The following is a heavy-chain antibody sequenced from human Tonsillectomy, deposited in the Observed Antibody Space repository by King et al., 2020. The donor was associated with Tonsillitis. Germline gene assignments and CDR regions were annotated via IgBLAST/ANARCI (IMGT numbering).Heavy chain of an antibody. J-gene: IGHJ4*02. V-gene: IGHV4-30-2*01. CDR3: ARGVCFGELPDSFDY. CDR1: GGSISSGGYS. CDR2: IYHSGST. Sequence: QLQESGSGLVKPSQTLSLTCAVSGGSISSGGYSWSWIRQPPGKGLEWIGYIYHSGSTYYNPSLKSRVTISVDRSKNQFSLKLSSVTAADTAVYYCARGVCFGELPDSFDYWGQGTLVTVSS. D-gene: IGHD3-10*01.